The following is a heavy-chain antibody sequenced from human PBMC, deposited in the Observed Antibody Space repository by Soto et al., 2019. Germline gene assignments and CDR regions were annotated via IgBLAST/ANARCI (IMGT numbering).Heavy chain of an antibody. CDR2: TFYLGSS. CDR3: ARHSLALRKNNWFDP. D-gene: IGHD3-3*02. CDR1: GDSIISSDFY. J-gene: IGHJ5*02. V-gene: IGHV4-39*01. Sequence: SETLSLTCTVSGDSIISSDFYWGWARQPPGKGLEWIGSTFYLGSSYYNPSLKSRVTMSVDTSKNQFSLRLRSVTAADTALYFCARHSLALRKNNWFDPWGQGIMVTVSS.